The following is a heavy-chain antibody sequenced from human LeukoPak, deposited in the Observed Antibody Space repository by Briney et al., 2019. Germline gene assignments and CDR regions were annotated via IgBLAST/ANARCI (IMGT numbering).Heavy chain of an antibody. J-gene: IGHJ4*02. CDR2: ITGSGSST. CDR1: GFTFSSYA. D-gene: IGHD2-21*02. V-gene: IGHV3-23*01. CDR3: AKPPRVVVVTAFDS. Sequence: PGGSLRLSCAASGFTFSSYAMTWVRQAPGKGLEWVSSITGSGSSTYYADSVKGRFTISRDSSKNTLYVQMNSLRAEDTAVYFCAKPPRVVVVTAFDSWGQGTLVTVSS.